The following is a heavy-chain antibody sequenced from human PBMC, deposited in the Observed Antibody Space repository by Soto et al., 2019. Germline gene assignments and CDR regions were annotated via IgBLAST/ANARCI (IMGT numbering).Heavy chain of an antibody. CDR1: GGSISSYY. CDR3: ARRYGKNAFDI. V-gene: IGHV4-59*01. D-gene: IGHD5-18*01. CDR2: IYYNGST. J-gene: IGHJ3*02. Sequence: SETLSLTCTVSGGSISSYYWSWIRQPPGKGLEWIGYIYYNGSTNYNPSLKSRVTISVDTSKNQFSLKLSSVTAADTAVYYCARRYGKNAFDIWGQGTMVTVSS.